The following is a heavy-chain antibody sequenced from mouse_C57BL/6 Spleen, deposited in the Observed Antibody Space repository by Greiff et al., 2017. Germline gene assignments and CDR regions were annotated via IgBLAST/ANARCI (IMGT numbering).Heavy chain of an antibody. D-gene: IGHD1-1*02. CDR2: IDPEDGET. J-gene: IGHJ1*03. CDR3: ASDGRGYFDV. Sequence: VHVKQSGAELVKPGASVKLSCTASGFNIKDYYMHWVKQRTEQGLEWIGRIDPEDGETKYAPQFQGKATITADTSSNTAYLQLSSLTSEDTAVYYCASDGRGYFDVWGTGTTVTVSS. V-gene: IGHV14-2*01. CDR1: GFNIKDYY.